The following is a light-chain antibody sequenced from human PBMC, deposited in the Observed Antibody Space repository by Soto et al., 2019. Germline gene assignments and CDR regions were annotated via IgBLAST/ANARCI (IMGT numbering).Light chain of an antibody. CDR1: SSNIGAGYD. J-gene: IGLJ3*02. CDR2: GNN. V-gene: IGLV1-40*01. Sequence: QSVLTQPPSVSGAPGQRVIISCTGSSSNIGAGYDVHWYLQLPGTAPKLLIYGNNNRPSGVPDRFSGSKSGSSASLAITGLQAEDEADYYCQSYNRRLSGSRVFGGGTKLTVL. CDR3: QSYNRRLSGSRV.